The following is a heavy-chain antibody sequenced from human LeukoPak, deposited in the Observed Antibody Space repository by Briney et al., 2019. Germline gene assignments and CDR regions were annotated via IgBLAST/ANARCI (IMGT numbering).Heavy chain of an antibody. CDR3: ARGGSGSYYYYMDV. J-gene: IGHJ6*03. V-gene: IGHV1-69*05. D-gene: IGHD1-26*01. Sequence: GASVKVSCKASGGTFSSYAISWVRQAPGQGLEWMGGIIPIFGTANYAQKFQGRVTITTDESTSTAYMELSSMRSEDTAVYYCARGGSGSYYYYMDVWGKGTTVTVSS. CDR1: GGTFSSYA. CDR2: IIPIFGTA.